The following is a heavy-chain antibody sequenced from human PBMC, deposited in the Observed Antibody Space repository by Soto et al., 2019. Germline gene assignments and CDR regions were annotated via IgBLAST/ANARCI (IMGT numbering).Heavy chain of an antibody. CDR2: INAGNGNT. Sequence: ASVKVSCKASGYTFTSYAMHWVRQAPGQRLEWMGWINAGNGNTKYSQKFQGRVTITRDTSASTAYMELSSLRSEDTAVYYCARRSRVYANWLDPWGQGTMLTVYS. CDR3: ARRSRVYANWLDP. V-gene: IGHV1-3*01. D-gene: IGHD2-8*01. CDR1: GYTFTSYA. J-gene: IGHJ5*02.